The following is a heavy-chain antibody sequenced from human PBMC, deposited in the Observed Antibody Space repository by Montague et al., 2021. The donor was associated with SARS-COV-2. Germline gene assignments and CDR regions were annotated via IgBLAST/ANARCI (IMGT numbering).Heavy chain of an antibody. D-gene: IGHD2-21*02. CDR1: GGSISSCY. J-gene: IGHJ6*02. Sequence: SETLSLTCTVSGGSISSCYWSWIRQPPGKGLQWIGYIYNNGSTNCNTSLKSRVTLSIDTSKNQFSLKLTSVTAADTAVYYCARGGGDSADYYYYAMDVGGQGTTVPAS. CDR3: ARGGGDSADYYYYAMDV. V-gene: IGHV4-59*01. CDR2: IYNNGST.